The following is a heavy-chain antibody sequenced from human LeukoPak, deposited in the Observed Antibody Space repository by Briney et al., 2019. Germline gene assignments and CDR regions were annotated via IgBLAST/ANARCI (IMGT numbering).Heavy chain of an antibody. Sequence: PSGTLSLTCAVSGGSISSSNWWSWVRQPPGKGLEWIGEIYHSGSTNYNPSLKSRVTISEDKSKNQFSLKLSSVTAADTAVYYCASGQSSGWYGSSMDVWGKGTTVTVSS. D-gene: IGHD6-19*01. CDR3: ASGQSSGWYGSSMDV. CDR1: GGSISSSNW. CDR2: IYHSGST. V-gene: IGHV4-4*02. J-gene: IGHJ6*04.